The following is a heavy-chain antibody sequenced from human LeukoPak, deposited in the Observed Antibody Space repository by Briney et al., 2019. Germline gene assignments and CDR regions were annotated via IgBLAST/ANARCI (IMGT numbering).Heavy chain of an antibody. CDR2: IWYDGSNK. J-gene: IGHJ6*02. CDR3: ARDHAEDTYYYYGMDV. V-gene: IGHV3-33*01. Sequence: GGSLRLSCAASGFTFSSYGMHWVRQAPGKGLEWVAVIWYDGSNKYYADSVKGRFTISRDNSKNTLYLQMNSLRAEDTAVYYCARDHAEDTYYYYGMDVWGQGTTVTVSS. CDR1: GFTFSSYG. D-gene: IGHD2-15*01.